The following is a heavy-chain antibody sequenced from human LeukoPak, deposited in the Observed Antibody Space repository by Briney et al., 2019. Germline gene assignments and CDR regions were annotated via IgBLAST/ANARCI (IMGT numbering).Heavy chain of an antibody. CDR2: INHSGST. CDR3: ARGNIVVVPAAKEVYNWFDP. CDR1: GGSFSGYY. J-gene: IGHJ5*02. D-gene: IGHD2-2*01. Sequence: SETLSLTCAVYGGSFSGYYWSWIRQPPGKGLEWIGEINHSGSTNYNPSLKSRVTISVDTSKNQFSLKLSSVTAADTAVYYCARGNIVVVPAAKEVYNWFDPWGQGTLVTVSS. V-gene: IGHV4-34*01.